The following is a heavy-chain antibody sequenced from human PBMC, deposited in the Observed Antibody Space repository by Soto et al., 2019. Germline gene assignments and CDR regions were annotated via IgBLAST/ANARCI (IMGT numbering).Heavy chain of an antibody. CDR1: GFTFSDHY. Sequence: GGSLRLSCAASGFTFSDHYMSWIRQAPGKGLEWIGYSSNSGSFTRYADSVKGRFSISRDNAKNSLYLQMNSLRGDDTAIYYCARSGDNYNLLDYWGQGTPVTVSS. J-gene: IGHJ4*02. CDR3: ARSGDNYNLLDY. V-gene: IGHV3-11*06. CDR2: SSNSGSFT. D-gene: IGHD1-1*01.